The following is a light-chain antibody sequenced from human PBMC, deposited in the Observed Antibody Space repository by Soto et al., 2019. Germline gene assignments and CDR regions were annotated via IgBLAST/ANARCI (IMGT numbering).Light chain of an antibody. J-gene: IGLJ1*01. CDR1: SSDVGGYNY. Sequence: SALTQPPSASGSPGQSVTIACTGTSSDVGGYNYVSWYQEHPGKAPKVIIYEVSKRPSGVPDRFSGSKSGNTASLTISGLQAEVEAEYYCSSYTNINTRACVFGTGTKV. V-gene: IGLV2-8*01. CDR2: EVS. CDR3: SSYTNINTRACV.